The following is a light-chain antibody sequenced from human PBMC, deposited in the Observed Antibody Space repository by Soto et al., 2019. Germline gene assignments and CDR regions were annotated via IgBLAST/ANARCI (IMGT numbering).Light chain of an antibody. CDR1: QGISSY. V-gene: IGKV1-9*01. CDR3: QQLNSYPFT. Sequence: DIQLTQSPSFLSASVGDRVTITCRASQGISSYLAWYQQKPGKAPKLLIYTASTMQSGVPSRFSGSSSGTEFTLTISSLQPEYFVTYYCQQLNSYPFTFGPGTKVDIK. J-gene: IGKJ3*01. CDR2: TAS.